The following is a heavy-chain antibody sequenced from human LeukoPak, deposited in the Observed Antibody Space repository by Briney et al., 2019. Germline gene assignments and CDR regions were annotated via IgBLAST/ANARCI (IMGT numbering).Heavy chain of an antibody. CDR1: GYTFTFYY. CDR3: ARDLEATNDY. Sequence: GTSVKLSCKASGYTFTFYYIHLDRQAPGPGHGWRGWINPNSGRKNYAQKFQGRVTMTRDTSISTAYMELSRLRSDDTAVYYCARDLEATNDYWGQGTLVTVSS. V-gene: IGHV1-2*02. CDR2: INPNSGRK. J-gene: IGHJ4*02. D-gene: IGHD5-12*01.